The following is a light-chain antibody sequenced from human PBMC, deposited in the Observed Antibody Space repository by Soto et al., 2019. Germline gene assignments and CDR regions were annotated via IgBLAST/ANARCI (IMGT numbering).Light chain of an antibody. CDR1: SSDVGGYNY. Sequence: QSALTQPRSVSGSPGQSVTISCTGTSSDVGGYNYVSWYQQHPGKAPKLMIYDVSKRPSGVPDRFSGSKSGSTASLTISELQPDDEADYYCISFTPSTTTHWVFGGGTKLTVL. CDR3: ISFTPSTTTHWV. CDR2: DVS. J-gene: IGLJ3*02. V-gene: IGLV2-11*01.